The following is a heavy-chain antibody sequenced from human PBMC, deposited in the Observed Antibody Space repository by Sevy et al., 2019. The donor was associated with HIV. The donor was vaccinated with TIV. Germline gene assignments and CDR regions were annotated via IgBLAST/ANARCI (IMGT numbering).Heavy chain of an antibody. V-gene: IGHV4-38-2*01. Sequence: SETLSLTCDVSGFSISNNFYWGWIRQPPGKGLEWIRGIYHSGTTYYSPSLNSRVTISVDMSNNQFALRLTFVTAADTAVYYCARARRPETNYFCMDVWGKGTTVTVSS. CDR3: ARARRPETNYFCMDV. D-gene: IGHD3-3*01. J-gene: IGHJ6*03. CDR1: GFSISNNFY. CDR2: IYHSGTT.